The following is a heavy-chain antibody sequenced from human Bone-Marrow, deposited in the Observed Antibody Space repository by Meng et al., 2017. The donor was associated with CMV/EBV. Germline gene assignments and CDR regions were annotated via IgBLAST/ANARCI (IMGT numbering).Heavy chain of an antibody. Sequence: GESLKISCAASGCTFSSYAMHWVRQAPGKGLEWVAVISYEGSNKYYADSVKGRFTISRDNSKNTLYLQMNNLRAEDTAVYYCARDLLLHKVTATETNSVMDVWGQGTTVTVSS. CDR3: ARDLLLHKVTATETNSVMDV. J-gene: IGHJ6*02. V-gene: IGHV3-30*04. D-gene: IGHD2-15*01. CDR2: ISYEGSNK. CDR1: GCTFSSYA.